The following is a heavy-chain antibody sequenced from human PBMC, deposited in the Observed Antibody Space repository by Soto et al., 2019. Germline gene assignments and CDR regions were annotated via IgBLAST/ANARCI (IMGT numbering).Heavy chain of an antibody. CDR3: AKDGGADGYFGNWLDP. Sequence: QVQLVQSGAEVKKPGSSVKVSCKASGGTFSNYAITWVRQAPRQGLEWVGRIIPIFGTTNVAQKFQGRVTITADESTTTANMEMSGLRSDDTAVYYCAKDGGADGYFGNWLDPWGQGTLVTVSS. D-gene: IGHD5-12*01. J-gene: IGHJ5*02. CDR2: IIPIFGTT. V-gene: IGHV1-69*15. CDR1: GGTFSNYA.